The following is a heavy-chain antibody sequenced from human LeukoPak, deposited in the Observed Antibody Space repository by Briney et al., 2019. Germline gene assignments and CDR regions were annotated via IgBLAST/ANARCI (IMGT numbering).Heavy chain of an antibody. Sequence: SETLSLTCSVSGVSVTSAPYFWTWIRQPAGQGLEWIGRVYSSGSTNYNPSLWSRVTISLDTSKNQFSLRLTSMTAADTAVYYCARDAGVGTISAFDYWGQGILVTVSS. CDR3: ARDAGVGTISAFDY. V-gene: IGHV4-61*02. J-gene: IGHJ4*02. D-gene: IGHD3-3*01. CDR1: GVSVTSAPYF. CDR2: VYSSGST.